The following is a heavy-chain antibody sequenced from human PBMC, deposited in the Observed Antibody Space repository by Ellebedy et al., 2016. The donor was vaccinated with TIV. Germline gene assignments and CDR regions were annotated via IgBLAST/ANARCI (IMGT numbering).Heavy chain of an antibody. CDR3: ARDWESRSNWSDFPDLDF. J-gene: IGHJ4*02. Sequence: SETLSLXCTVSGGSISNYYWGWIRQPPGKGLEWIGSLFPGGNSYHNPSLRSRVTISVDTSTNQFFLRLRSVTAADTAVYYCARDWESRSNWSDFPDLDFWGPGTLVTVSS. V-gene: IGHV4-39*07. D-gene: IGHD1-20*01. CDR2: LFPGGNS. CDR1: GGSISNYY.